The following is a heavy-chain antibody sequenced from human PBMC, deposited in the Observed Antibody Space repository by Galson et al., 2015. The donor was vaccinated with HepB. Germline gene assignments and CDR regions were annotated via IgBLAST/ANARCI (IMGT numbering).Heavy chain of an antibody. CDR2: IWYDGSNK. CDR3: AKEGSWYSFGYYYYYYGMDV. Sequence: SLRLSCAASGFTFSSYGMHWVRQAPGKGLEWVAVIWYDGSNKYYADSVKGRFTISRDNSKNTLYLQMNSLRAEDTAVYYCAKEGSWYSFGYYYYYYGMDVWGQGTTVTVSS. CDR1: GFTFSSYG. D-gene: IGHD6-13*01. J-gene: IGHJ6*02. V-gene: IGHV3-33*06.